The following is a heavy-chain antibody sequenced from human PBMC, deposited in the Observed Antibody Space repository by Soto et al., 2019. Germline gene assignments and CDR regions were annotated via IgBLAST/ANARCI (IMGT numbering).Heavy chain of an antibody. J-gene: IGHJ6*01. CDR1: GFTFSSYD. V-gene: IGHV3-13*01. D-gene: IGHD1-26*01. Sequence: EVQLVESGGGLVQPGGSLRLSCAAAGFTFSSYDMHWVRQATGKGVEWVSAIGTAGDTYYPGAVKGRFTISRENAKNSLYLQMNSLRAGDTAVYYCARNGWDGMDVWGQGTTVTVSS. CDR2: IGTAGDT. CDR3: ARNGWDGMDV.